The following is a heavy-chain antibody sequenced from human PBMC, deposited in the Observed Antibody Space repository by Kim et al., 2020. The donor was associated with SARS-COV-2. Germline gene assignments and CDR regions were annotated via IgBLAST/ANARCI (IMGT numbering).Heavy chain of an antibody. D-gene: IGHD2-15*01. CDR2: ISYDGSNK. CDR3: AKGIASRSYYYYYGMDV. CDR1: GFTFSNYA. Sequence: GGSLRLSCAASGFTFSNYAMHWVRQAPGKGLEWVAVISYDGSNKYYADSVKGRFTISRDNSKNTLYLQMNSLRAEDTAVYYCAKGIASRSYYYYYGMDV. V-gene: IGHV3-30*18. J-gene: IGHJ6*01.